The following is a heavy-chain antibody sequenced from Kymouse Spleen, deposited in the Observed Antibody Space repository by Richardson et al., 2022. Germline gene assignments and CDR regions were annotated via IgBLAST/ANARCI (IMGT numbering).Heavy chain of an antibody. CDR1: GFTFSSYS. V-gene: IGHV3-21*03. Sequence: EVQLVESGGGLVKPGGSLRLSCAASGFTFSSYSMNWVRQAPGKGLEWVSSISSSSSYIYYADSVKGRFTISRDNAKNSLYLQMNSLRAEDTAVYYCAREDYDFWSGDFQHWGQGTLVTVSS. CDR3: AREDYDFWSGDFQH. CDR2: ISSSSSYI. J-gene: IGHJ1*01. D-gene: IGHD3-3*01.